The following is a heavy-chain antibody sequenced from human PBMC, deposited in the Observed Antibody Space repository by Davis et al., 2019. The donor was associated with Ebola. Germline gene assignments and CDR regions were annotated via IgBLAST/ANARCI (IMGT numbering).Heavy chain of an antibody. CDR2: IIATLGIA. CDR1: GGTFNSYT. D-gene: IGHD6-19*01. V-gene: IGHV1-69*02. Sequence: SVTVSCQASGGTFNSYTISWVRQAPGQGLAWMGRIIATLGIADYAQKFQGRVTMTRDTSTSTVYMGLSSLRSEDTAVYYCARLVAGTFGYWGQGTLVTVSS. CDR3: ARLVAGTFGY. J-gene: IGHJ4*02.